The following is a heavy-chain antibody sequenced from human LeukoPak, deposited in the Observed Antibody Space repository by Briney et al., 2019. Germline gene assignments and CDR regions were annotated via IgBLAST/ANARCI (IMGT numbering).Heavy chain of an antibody. CDR1: GGSISSYY. D-gene: IGHD6-19*01. CDR3: ARDVGSSGGPYFDY. CDR2: IYYSGST. J-gene: IGHJ4*02. Sequence: PSETRSLTCTVSGGSISSYYWSWIRQPPGKGLEWIGYIYYSGSTNYNPSLKSRVTISVDTSKNQFSLKLSSVTAADTAMYYCARDVGSSGGPYFDYWGQGALVTVSS. V-gene: IGHV4-59*01.